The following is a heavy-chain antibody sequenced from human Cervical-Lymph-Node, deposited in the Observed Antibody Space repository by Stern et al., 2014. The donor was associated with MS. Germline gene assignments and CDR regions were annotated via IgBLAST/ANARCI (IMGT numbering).Heavy chain of an antibody. CDR3: AREFVP. J-gene: IGHJ5*02. CDR1: GDSISSGGYY. Sequence: QVQLQESGPGLVKPSQTLSLTCTVSGDSISSGGYYWTWIRQPAGKGLEWIGRIDVSGDTNYNPSLKSRLTMSVDTSKNQVSLQLSSVTATDTAVYYCAREFVPWGQGTLVTVSS. V-gene: IGHV4-61*02. CDR2: IDVSGDT.